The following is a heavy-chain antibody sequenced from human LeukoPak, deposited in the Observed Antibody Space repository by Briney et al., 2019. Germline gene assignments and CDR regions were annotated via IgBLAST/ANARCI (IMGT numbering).Heavy chain of an antibody. CDR1: GYTFTSYG. J-gene: IGHJ4*02. CDR2: INPSGGST. CDR3: ARDPRYCSGGSCYWVFDY. Sequence: ASVKVSCKASGYTFTSYGISWVRQAPGQGLEWMGIINPSGGSTSYAQKFQGRVTMTRDMSTSTVYMELSSLRSEDTAVYYCARDPRYCSGGSCYWVFDYWGQGTLVTVSS. D-gene: IGHD2-15*01. V-gene: IGHV1-46*01.